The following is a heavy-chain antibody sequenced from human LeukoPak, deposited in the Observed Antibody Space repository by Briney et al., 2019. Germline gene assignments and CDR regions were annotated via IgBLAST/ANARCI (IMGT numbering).Heavy chain of an antibody. CDR2: INPSGGST. D-gene: IGHD1-1*01. J-gene: IGHJ4*02. Sequence: APVKVSCKASGYSFSSYYMHWVRQAPGQGLEWMGIINPSGGSTTYAQKFRDRVTMTRDTSTTTVYMELSSLKSEDTAVYYCARWTGTTGLDYWGQGTLVTVSS. V-gene: IGHV1-46*01. CDR3: ARWTGTTGLDY. CDR1: GYSFSSYY.